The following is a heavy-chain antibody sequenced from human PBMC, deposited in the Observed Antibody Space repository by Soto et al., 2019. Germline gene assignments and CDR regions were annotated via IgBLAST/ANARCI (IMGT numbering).Heavy chain of an antibody. CDR2: IKQDGSEK. V-gene: IGHV3-7*01. Sequence: PGGSLRLSCAASGFTFSSYWMSWVRQAPGKGLEWVANIKQDGSEKYYVDSVKGRFTISRDNAKNSLYLQMNSLRAEDTAVYYCARDCIMITFGGVTHNWFDPWGQGTLVTVSS. J-gene: IGHJ5*02. D-gene: IGHD3-16*01. CDR1: GFTFSSYW. CDR3: ARDCIMITFGGVTHNWFDP.